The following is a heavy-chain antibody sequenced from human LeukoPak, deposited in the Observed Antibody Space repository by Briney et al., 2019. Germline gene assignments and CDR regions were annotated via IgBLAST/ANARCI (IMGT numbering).Heavy chain of an antibody. CDR1: GGSFSGYY. CDR3: ARDKGGLGRGYYYMDV. CDR2: IYYSGTT. V-gene: IGHV4-34*01. Sequence: PSETLSLTCAVYGGSFSGYYWSWIRQPPGKGLEWIGSIYYSGTTYYNPSLKSRVTISLDTSKNQFSLKLSSVTAADTAVYYCARDKGGLGRGYYYMDVWGKGTTVTVSS. D-gene: IGHD3/OR15-3a*01. J-gene: IGHJ6*03.